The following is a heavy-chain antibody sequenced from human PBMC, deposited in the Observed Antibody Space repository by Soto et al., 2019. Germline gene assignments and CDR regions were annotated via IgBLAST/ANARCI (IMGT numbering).Heavy chain of an antibody. V-gene: IGHV6-1*01. CDR3: ARDMERIQLWFGYYYYGMDV. CDR2: TYYRSEWYN. J-gene: IGHJ6*02. Sequence: SQTLSLTCAISGDSVSSNSAAWNWIRQSPSRGLEWLGRTYYRSEWYNDYAVSVKSRITINPDTSKNQFSLQLNSVTPEDTAVYYCARDMERIQLWFGYYYYGMDVWGQGTTVTVSS. CDR1: GDSVSSNSAA. D-gene: IGHD5-18*01.